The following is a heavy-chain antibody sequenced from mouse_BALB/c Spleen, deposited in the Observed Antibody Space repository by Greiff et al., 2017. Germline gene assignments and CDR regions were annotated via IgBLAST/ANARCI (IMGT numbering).Heavy chain of an antibody. CDR1: GFTFSSYA. Sequence: EVKVEESGGGLVKPGGSLKLSCAASGFTFSSYAMSWVRQTPEKRLEWVASISSGGSTYYPDSVKGRFTISRDNARNILYLQMSSLRSEDTAMYYCARRGEVDYAMDYWGQGTSVTVSS. CDR3: ARRGEVDYAMDY. J-gene: IGHJ4*01. V-gene: IGHV5-6-5*01. CDR2: ISSGGST. D-gene: IGHD1-1*01.